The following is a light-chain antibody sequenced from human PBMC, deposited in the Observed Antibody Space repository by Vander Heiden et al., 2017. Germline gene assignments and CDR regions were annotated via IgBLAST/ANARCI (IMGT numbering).Light chain of an antibody. CDR2: KNS. J-gene: IGLJ3*02. V-gene: IGLV1-47*01. CDR3: AAWDESLSGWV. CDR1: RSNIGNNY. Sequence: QSVMTQPPSASGTPGQRVTISCSGTRSNIGNNYVYWYQQFPGTAPKRLIDKNSHRPSGGPDRFSGSRSGTSAYLDISGLRSEDEADYYCAAWDESLSGWVFGGGTKLTVL.